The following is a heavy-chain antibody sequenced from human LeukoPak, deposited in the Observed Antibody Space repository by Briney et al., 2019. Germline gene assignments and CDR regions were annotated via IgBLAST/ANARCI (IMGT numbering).Heavy chain of an antibody. Sequence: PGGSLRLSCAASGLTFSDYYMSWIRQAPGKGLEWVSYISSSGTTIYYADSVKGRFTISRDNAKNSLYLQMNSLRAEDTAVYFCARWDSSGCLDYWSQGTLVTVSS. CDR2: ISSSGTTI. J-gene: IGHJ4*02. CDR3: ARWDSSGCLDY. D-gene: IGHD3-22*01. V-gene: IGHV3-11*01. CDR1: GLTFSDYY.